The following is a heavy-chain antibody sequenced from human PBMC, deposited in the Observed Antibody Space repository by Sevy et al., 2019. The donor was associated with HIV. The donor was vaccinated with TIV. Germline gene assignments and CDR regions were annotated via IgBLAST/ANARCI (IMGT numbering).Heavy chain of an antibody. V-gene: IGHV4-30-2*01. CDR1: GASISSCVNS. CDR2: IYHSGNT. D-gene: IGHD4-17*01. J-gene: IGHJ3*01. Sequence: SGTLSLTCAVSGASISSCVNSWNWLAQPPGKDLEWNGYIYHSGNTYYNPSLKRRVTISVDRSNNQLSLKMRSVTTADTAVYYCGRDGSTMTTPGCLDFWGQGIMVTVSS. CDR3: GRDGSTMTTPGCLDF.